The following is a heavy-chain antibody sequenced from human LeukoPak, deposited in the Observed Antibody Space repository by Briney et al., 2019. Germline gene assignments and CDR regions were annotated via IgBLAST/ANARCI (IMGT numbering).Heavy chain of an antibody. J-gene: IGHJ6*02. D-gene: IGHD6-13*01. V-gene: IGHV1-2*02. CDR2: LNPSTGVT. CDR1: GYIFTDYY. Sequence: ASVKVSCKASGYIFTDYYIHWVRQAPGQGLEWMGWLNPSTGVTKYAEKFQGRVTMTRETSITTAYMEVTRLRSDDTAVYYCARRQRAADGYGIGVWGLGTTVTVSS. CDR3: ARRQRAADGYGIGV.